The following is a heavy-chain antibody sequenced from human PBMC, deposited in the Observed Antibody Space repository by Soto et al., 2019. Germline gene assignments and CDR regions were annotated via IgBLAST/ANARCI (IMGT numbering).Heavy chain of an antibody. CDR2: IYYSGST. CDR1: GGSISSSRYY. CDR3: AAIIAARPDDSEVRPA. D-gene: IGHD6-6*01. Sequence: SETLSLTCTVSGGSISSSRYYWGWIRQPPGKGLEWIGSIYYSGSTYYNPSLKSRVTISVDTSKNQFSLKLSSVTAADTAVYYCAAIIAARPDDSEVRPAWGQGTLVTVSS. J-gene: IGHJ5*02. V-gene: IGHV4-39*01.